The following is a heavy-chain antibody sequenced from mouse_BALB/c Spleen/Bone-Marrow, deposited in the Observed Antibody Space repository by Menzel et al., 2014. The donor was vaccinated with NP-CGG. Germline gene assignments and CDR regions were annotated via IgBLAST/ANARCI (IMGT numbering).Heavy chain of an antibody. CDR1: GFSLSRYS. V-gene: IGHV2-6-4*01. J-gene: IGHJ4*01. CDR3: ARFITTGTMDY. CDR2: IWGGGNT. Sequence: VKLTESGPGLVAPSQSLSITCTVSGFSLSRYSIHWVRPPPGEGLEWLGVIWGGGNTDYNSALKSRLSISKDNSKSQVFLKMNSLQTDDTAMYYCARFITTGTMDYWGQGTSVTVSS. D-gene: IGHD1-1*01.